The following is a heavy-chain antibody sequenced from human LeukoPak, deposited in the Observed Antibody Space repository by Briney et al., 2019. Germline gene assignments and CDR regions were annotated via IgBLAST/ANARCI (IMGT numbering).Heavy chain of an antibody. V-gene: IGHV3-48*03. J-gene: IGHJ4*02. CDR2: ISSSGNTI. D-gene: IGHD3-3*01. CDR3: ARQMYYDFWSGYSTFDY. Sequence: GGSLRLSCEASGFTFSSYEMNWVRQAPGKGLEWVSYISSSGNTIYYADSVKGRFTISRDNAKNSLYLQMNNLRAEDTAVYYCARQMYYDFWSGYSTFDYWSQGTLVTVSP. CDR1: GFTFSSYE.